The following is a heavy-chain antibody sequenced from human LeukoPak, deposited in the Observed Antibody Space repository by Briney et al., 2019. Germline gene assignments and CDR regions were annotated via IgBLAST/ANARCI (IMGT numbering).Heavy chain of an antibody. Sequence: ASVKVSCKASGYTFTSYFMHWVRQATGQGLEWMGWMNPNSGNTGYAQKFQGRVTMTRNTSISTAYMELSSLRSEDTAVYYCARGGRRRRGGGLRFLEWLSTYYFDYWGQGTLVTVSS. D-gene: IGHD3-3*01. CDR3: ARGGRRRRGGGLRFLEWLSTYYFDY. CDR1: GYTFTSYF. CDR2: MNPNSGNT. J-gene: IGHJ4*02. V-gene: IGHV1-8*02.